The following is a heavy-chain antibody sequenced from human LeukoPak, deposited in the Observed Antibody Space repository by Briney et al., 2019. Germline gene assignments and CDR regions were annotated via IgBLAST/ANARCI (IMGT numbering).Heavy chain of an antibody. D-gene: IGHD6-25*01. CDR3: ARLYSLGWYIDH. Sequence: GESLKISCKGFEYPFNDYWIGWVREMPGKGLEWMGIIFPADSDTRYSPSFQGRVSISVDTSITTAYPQWSRLRASDTAMYYCARLYSLGWYIDHWGQGTLVTVSS. V-gene: IGHV5-51*01. CDR1: EYPFNDYW. CDR2: IFPADSDT. J-gene: IGHJ4*02.